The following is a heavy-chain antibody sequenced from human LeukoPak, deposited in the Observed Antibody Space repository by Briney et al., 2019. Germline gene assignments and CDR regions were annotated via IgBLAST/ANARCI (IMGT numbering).Heavy chain of an antibody. J-gene: IGHJ6*03. V-gene: IGHV3-53*01. Sequence: GGSLRLSCAASGFTVSNNYMSWVRQAPGKGLEWVSVIYSGGSTYYADSVKGRFTISRDNSKNTLYLQMNSLRAEDTAVYYCARVPAALRGYYYYYMDVWGKGTTVTISS. CDR1: GFTVSNNY. CDR3: ARVPAALRGYYYYYMDV. D-gene: IGHD2-2*01. CDR2: IYSGGST.